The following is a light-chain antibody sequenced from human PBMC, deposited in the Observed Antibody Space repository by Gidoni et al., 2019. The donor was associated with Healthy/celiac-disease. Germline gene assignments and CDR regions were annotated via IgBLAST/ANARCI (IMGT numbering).Light chain of an antibody. CDR2: GAS. Sequence: VTLSLSPGERATLSCRASQSVSSSYLAWYQQKPGQAPRLLIYGASSRATGIPDRFSGSGSGTDFTLTISRLEPEDFAVYYCQQYGSSYTFGQXTKLEIK. J-gene: IGKJ2*01. CDR1: QSVSSSY. CDR3: QQYGSSYT. V-gene: IGKV3-20*01.